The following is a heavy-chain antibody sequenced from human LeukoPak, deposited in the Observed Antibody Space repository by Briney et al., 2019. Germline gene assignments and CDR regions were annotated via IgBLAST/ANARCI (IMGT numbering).Heavy chain of an antibody. V-gene: IGHV4-30-4*08. J-gene: IGHJ6*02. Sequence: SETLPLTCAVYGESFSGYFWSWIRQPPGKGLEWIGFIYFSGSTSYNPSLKSRVIISLDTSKHQFSLKLSSVTAADTAVYYCARGKTVRYFGLPAGYGMDVWGQGTTVTVSS. CDR3: ARGKTVRYFGLPAGYGMDV. CDR1: GESFSGYF. CDR2: IYFSGST. D-gene: IGHD3-9*01.